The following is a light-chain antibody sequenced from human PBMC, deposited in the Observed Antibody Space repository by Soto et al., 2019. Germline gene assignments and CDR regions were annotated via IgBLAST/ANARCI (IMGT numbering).Light chain of an antibody. CDR2: GAS. Sequence: EIVLTPSPGTLSLSPGERATLSCRASQSVSSSYLAWYQQKPGQAPRLLIYGASSRATGIPDRFSGSGSGTDFTLTISSLQPEDFATYSCQHSTTWTFGQGTKVDIK. V-gene: IGKV3-20*01. J-gene: IGKJ1*01. CDR3: QHSTTWT. CDR1: QSVSSSY.